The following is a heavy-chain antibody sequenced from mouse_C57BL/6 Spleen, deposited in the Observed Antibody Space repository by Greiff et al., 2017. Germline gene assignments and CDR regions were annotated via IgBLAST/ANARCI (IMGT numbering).Heavy chain of an antibody. CDR1: GYTFTSYT. V-gene: IGHV1-4*01. CDR3: AREDYDGFAY. J-gene: IGHJ3*01. Sequence: VKLMESGAELARPGASVKMSCKASGYTFTSYTMHWVKQRPGPGLEWIGYINPSSGYTKYNQKFKDKATVTADKSSSTAYMQLSSLTSEDSAVYYCAREDYDGFAYWGQGTLVTVSA. CDR2: INPSSGYT. D-gene: IGHD2-4*01.